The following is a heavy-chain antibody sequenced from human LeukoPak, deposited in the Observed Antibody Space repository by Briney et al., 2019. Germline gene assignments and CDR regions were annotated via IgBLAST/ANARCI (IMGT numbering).Heavy chain of an antibody. Sequence: PGGSLRLSCAASGFTFNSYAMSWVRQAPGMGLEWVSAISGSGGTTNYADSVKGRFTISRDNSKNTLYLQMNSLRAEDTAVYYCAKHPRHGGGDCYSDFDYWGQGTLVTVSS. V-gene: IGHV3-23*01. CDR2: ISGSGGTT. CDR1: GFTFNSYA. J-gene: IGHJ4*02. D-gene: IGHD2-21*02. CDR3: AKHPRHGGGDCYSDFDY.